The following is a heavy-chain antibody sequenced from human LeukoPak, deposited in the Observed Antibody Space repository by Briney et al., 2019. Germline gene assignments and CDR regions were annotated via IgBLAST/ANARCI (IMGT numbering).Heavy chain of an antibody. D-gene: IGHD3-16*02. CDR3: ARDEHPNDYVWGSYRYRNDY. Sequence: GGSLRLSCAASGFTFSSYSMNWVRQAPGKGLEWVSSISSSSSYIYYADSVKGRFTISRDNAKNSLYLQMNSLRAEDTAVYYCARDEHPNDYVWGSYRYRNDYWGQGTLVTVSS. CDR1: GFTFSSYS. V-gene: IGHV3-21*01. J-gene: IGHJ4*02. CDR2: ISSSSSYI.